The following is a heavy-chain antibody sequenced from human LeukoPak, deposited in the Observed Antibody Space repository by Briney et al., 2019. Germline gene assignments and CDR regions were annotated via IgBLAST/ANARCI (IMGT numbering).Heavy chain of an antibody. D-gene: IGHD3-16*01. CDR3: TRSLLGGADH. CDR2: INPDGSST. Sequence: PGGSLRLSCAASGFTVSSNYMSWVRQAPGKGLVRVSRINPDGSSTNYADSVKGRFSISRDNAKNTLYLEMNSLRAEDTAVYYCTRSLLGGADHWGQGTLVTVSS. CDR1: GFTVSSNY. V-gene: IGHV3-74*01. J-gene: IGHJ4*02.